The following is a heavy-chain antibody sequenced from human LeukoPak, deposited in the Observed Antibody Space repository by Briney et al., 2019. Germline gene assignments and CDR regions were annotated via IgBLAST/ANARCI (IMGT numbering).Heavy chain of an antibody. D-gene: IGHD3-22*01. CDR3: AREVYYYDSSGYYYPDY. V-gene: IGHV1-46*01. CDR2: INPSGGST. Sequence: ASVKVSCKASGYTFTSYYMHWVRQAPGQGLEWMGIINPSGGSTSYAQKFKGRVTMTRDTSTSTVYMELRSLRSDDTAVYYCAREVYYYDSSGYYYPDYWGQGTLVTVSS. J-gene: IGHJ4*02. CDR1: GYTFTSYY.